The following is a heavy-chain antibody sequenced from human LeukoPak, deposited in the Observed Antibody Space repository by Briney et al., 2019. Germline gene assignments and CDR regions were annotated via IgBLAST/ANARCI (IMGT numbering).Heavy chain of an antibody. D-gene: IGHD5-12*01. CDR2: ISGGGGST. CDR3: AKDGYSGYDWNY. CDR1: GFTFTNYA. Sequence: PGGSLRLSCAASGFTFTNYAMSWVRQAPGKGLEWVSGISGGGGSTYYADSVKGRFTISKDNSKNTLYLQMNSLRAEDTAVYYCAKDGYSGYDWNYWGQGTLVTVSS. V-gene: IGHV3-23*01. J-gene: IGHJ4*02.